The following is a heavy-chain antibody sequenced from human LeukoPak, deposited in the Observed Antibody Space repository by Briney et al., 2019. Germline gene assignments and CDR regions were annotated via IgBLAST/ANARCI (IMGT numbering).Heavy chain of an antibody. D-gene: IGHD1-1*01. J-gene: IGHJ6*03. V-gene: IGHV3-7*01. Sequence: GGSLRLSCAASGFTFSKDWMTWVRQAPGKGLEWVANIRKDGSKTYYADSVKGRYTISRDNAKNSLYLQMNSLRAEDTAVYYCARDNDHYMDVWGKGTTVTVS. CDR1: GFTFSKDW. CDR2: IRKDGSKT. CDR3: ARDNDHYMDV.